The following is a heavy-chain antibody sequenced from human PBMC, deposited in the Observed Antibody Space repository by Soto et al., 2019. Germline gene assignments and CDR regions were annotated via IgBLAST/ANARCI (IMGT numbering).Heavy chain of an antibody. D-gene: IGHD6-19*01. V-gene: IGHV4-59*08. Sequence: PSEPLSLTCTVSVGSISSYYWSWIRQPPGKVPEWIAYIYHGGSTIYNPSLKSRITISVDTSNNQFSLKLTSVTAADTAVYYCARVHVMVVAGSTFDYWGHGTLVTVSS. CDR2: IYHGGST. CDR1: VGSISSYY. CDR3: ARVHVMVVAGSTFDY. J-gene: IGHJ4*01.